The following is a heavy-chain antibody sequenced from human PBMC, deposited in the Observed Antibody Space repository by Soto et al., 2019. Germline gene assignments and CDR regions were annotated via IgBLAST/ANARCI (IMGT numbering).Heavy chain of an antibody. J-gene: IGHJ5*02. CDR3: AREADDYGDYIGP. V-gene: IGHV3-30-3*01. CDR1: GFTFSSYA. D-gene: IGHD4-17*01. CDR2: ISYDGSNK. Sequence: QVQLVESGGGVVQPGRSLRLSCAASGFTFSSYAMHWVRQAPGEGLEWVAVISYDGSNKYYADSVKGRFTISRDNSKNTLYLQMNSLRAEDTAVYYCAREADDYGDYIGPWGQGTLVTVSS.